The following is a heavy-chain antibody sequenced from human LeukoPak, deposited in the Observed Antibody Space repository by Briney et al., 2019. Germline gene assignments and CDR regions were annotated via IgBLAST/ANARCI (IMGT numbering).Heavy chain of an antibody. D-gene: IGHD2-21*01. CDR1: GGSISSYY. CDR3: ASSPRIASYRDV. V-gene: IGHV4-4*07. Sequence: SETLSLTCTVSGGSISSYYWSWIRQPAGKGLEWIGRIYTSGSTNYNPSLKSRVTMSVDTSKNQFSLKLSSVTAADTAVYYCASSPRIASYRDVWGKGTTVTVSS. J-gene: IGHJ6*03. CDR2: IYTSGST.